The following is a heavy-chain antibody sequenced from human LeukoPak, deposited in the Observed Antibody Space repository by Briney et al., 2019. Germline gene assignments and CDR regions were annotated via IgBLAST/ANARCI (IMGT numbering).Heavy chain of an antibody. V-gene: IGHV3-23*01. CDR1: GFTFNSHA. J-gene: IGHJ4*02. CDR2: ISGRGGRT. CDR3: ARDEWLQVNVEPQDFDY. D-gene: IGHD5-12*01. Sequence: PGGSLRLSCAASGFTFNSHAMSWVRQAPGKGLEWVSGISGRGGRTYYASSVKGRFTICRDNSKSTVYMQMNSLRAEDTAIYYCARDEWLQVNVEPQDFDYWGQGTLVTVSS.